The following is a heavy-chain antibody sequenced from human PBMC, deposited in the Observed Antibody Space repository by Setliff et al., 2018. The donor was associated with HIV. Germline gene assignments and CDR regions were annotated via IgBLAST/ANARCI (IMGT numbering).Heavy chain of an antibody. CDR3: ARYMRRYDILTLHYMDV. V-gene: IGHV3-21*01. Sequence: GGSLRLSCAASGFTLSTYSMNWVRQAPGKGLEWVSSITSSSNYIYYADSVKGRFPISMDNAKNSLYLQMNSLRAEDTAMYYCARYMRRYDILTLHYMDVWGKGTTVTASS. CDR2: ITSSSNYI. D-gene: IGHD3-9*01. J-gene: IGHJ6*03. CDR1: GFTLSTYS.